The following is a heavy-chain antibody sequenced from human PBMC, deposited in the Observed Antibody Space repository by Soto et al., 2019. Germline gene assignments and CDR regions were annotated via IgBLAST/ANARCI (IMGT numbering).Heavy chain of an antibody. Sequence: QVQLVESGGGLVKPGGSLRLSCAASGFTFSDYYMTWIRQAPGKGLEWVSYISGYGDNSNYADSVKGRFTISRDNAKNSQYLQMISLRVEDTAVYYGAKARQWTGWGQGSLVTVSS. J-gene: IGHJ4*02. CDR3: AKARQWTG. CDR1: GFTFSDYY. CDR2: ISGYGDNS. V-gene: IGHV3-11*05. D-gene: IGHD6-19*01.